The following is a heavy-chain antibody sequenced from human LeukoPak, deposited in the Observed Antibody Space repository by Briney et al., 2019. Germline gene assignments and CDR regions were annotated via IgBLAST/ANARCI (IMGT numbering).Heavy chain of an antibody. V-gene: IGHV4-4*07. CDR2: IYTSGST. D-gene: IGHD6-13*01. CDR3: ARDSIAAAGTDAFDI. CDR1: GGSISSYY. J-gene: IGHJ3*02. Sequence: SETLSLTCTVSGGSISSYYWSWIRQPAGKGLEWIGRIYTSGSTNYNPSLKSRVTMSVDTSKNQFSLKLSPVTAADTAVYYCARDSIAAAGTDAFDIWGQGTMVTVSS.